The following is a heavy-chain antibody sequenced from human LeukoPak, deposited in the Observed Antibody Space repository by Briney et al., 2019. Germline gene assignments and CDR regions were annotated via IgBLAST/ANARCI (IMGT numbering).Heavy chain of an antibody. J-gene: IGHJ4*02. CDR1: EFSVGSNY. CDR3: AKGASLFPYYLHY. D-gene: IGHD3-16*01. V-gene: IGHV3-23*01. Sequence: PGGSLRLSCAASEFSVGSNYMTWVRQAPGKGLEWVSAISGSGGSTYYADSVKGRFTISRDNSKNTLYLQMNSLRAEDTAVYYCAKGASLFPYYLHYWGQGTLVTVSS. CDR2: ISGSGGST.